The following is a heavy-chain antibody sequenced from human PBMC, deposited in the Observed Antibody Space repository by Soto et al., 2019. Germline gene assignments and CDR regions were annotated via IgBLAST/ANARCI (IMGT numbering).Heavy chain of an antibody. Sequence: SETLSLTCTVSGGSITSYWWSWIRQPPGKGLEWIGYIYYSGSTYYNPSLKSRVTISVDTSKNQFSLKLSSVTAADTAVYYCARYDYGGNSGRFDPWGQGTLVTVSS. J-gene: IGHJ5*02. V-gene: IGHV4-59*06. D-gene: IGHD4-17*01. CDR1: GGSITSYW. CDR2: IYYSGST. CDR3: ARYDYGGNSGRFDP.